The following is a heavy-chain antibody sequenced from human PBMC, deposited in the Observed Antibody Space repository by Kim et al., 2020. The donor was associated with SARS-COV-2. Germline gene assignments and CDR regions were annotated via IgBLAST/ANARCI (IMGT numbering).Heavy chain of an antibody. J-gene: IGHJ4*02. CDR3: ARESYGSGSYYFDY. D-gene: IGHD3-10*01. Sequence: NPPLNGRVTIAVDTSKNQFSLKLSSVTAADTAVYYCARESYGSGSYYFDYWGQGTLVTVSS. V-gene: IGHV4-31*02.